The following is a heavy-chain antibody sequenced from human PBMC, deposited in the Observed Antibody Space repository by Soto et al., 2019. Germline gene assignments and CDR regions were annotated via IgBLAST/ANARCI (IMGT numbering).Heavy chain of an antibody. CDR3: TTQGFGGLHGLVDV. V-gene: IGHV4-34*01. CDR1: GGSFSGYY. Sequence: SETLSLTCAVYGGSFSGYYWNWIRQSPGKGPEWIGEIDDSGGTKYTPSLKSRVTISLDTSKNQFSLRLSSVTAADTAVYYCTTQGFGGLHGLVDVWGQGTTVTVSS. CDR2: IDDSGGT. J-gene: IGHJ6*02. D-gene: IGHD3-10*01.